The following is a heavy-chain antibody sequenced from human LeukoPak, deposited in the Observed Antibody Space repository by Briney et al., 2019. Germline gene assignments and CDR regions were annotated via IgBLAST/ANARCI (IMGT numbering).Heavy chain of an antibody. CDR3: AKEWGSGSYYNWYNFVF. Sequence: SETLSLTCGVSGYSISSGYYWGWIRQPPGKGLEWIGSIYHSGSTSYNASLKSRVTISVDTSKNQFSLKLSSVTAADTAVYYCAKEWGSGSYYNWYNFVFWGQGTLVTVSS. D-gene: IGHD3-10*01. V-gene: IGHV4-38-2*02. CDR2: IYHSGST. CDR1: GYSISSGYY. J-gene: IGHJ4*02.